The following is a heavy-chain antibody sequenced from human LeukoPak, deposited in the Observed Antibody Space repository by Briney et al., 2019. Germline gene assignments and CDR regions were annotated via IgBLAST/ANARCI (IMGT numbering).Heavy chain of an antibody. CDR1: GFAFSHHN. D-gene: IGHD3-10*01. CDR2: ITSSSTHI. J-gene: IGHJ4*02. V-gene: IGHV3-21*01. Sequence: GGSLRLSCAASGFAFSHHNMNWVRQAPCKELEWVPSITSSSTHIYYSDSVKGRFTVSRDNAKNSLFLQMNSLRAEDTAVYYCARKQNRVRGVTHFDYWGQGTLVTVSS. CDR3: ARKQNRVRGVTHFDY.